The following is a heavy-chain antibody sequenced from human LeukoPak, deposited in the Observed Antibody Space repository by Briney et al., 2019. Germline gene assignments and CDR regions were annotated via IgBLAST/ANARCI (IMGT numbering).Heavy chain of an antibody. CDR2: INHSGST. CDR1: GGSFSGYY. D-gene: IGHD5-18*01. Sequence: PSETLSLTCAVYGGSFSGYYWSWIRQPPGKGLEWIGEINHSGSTNYNPSLKSRVTISVDTSKNQFSLKLSSVTAADTAVYYCARVPTLLRGYGYGYYFDYWGQGTLVTVSS. J-gene: IGHJ4*02. CDR3: ARVPTLLRGYGYGYYFDY. V-gene: IGHV4-34*01.